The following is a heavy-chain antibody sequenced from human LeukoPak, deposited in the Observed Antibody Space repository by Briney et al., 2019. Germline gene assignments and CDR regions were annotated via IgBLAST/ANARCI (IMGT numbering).Heavy chain of an antibody. J-gene: IGHJ4*02. D-gene: IGHD5-24*01. CDR3: ARRWRDGYNFDY. CDR1: GGSISSYY. V-gene: IGHV4-34*01. CDR2: INHSGST. Sequence: SETLSLTCTVSGGSISSYYWSWIRQPPGKGLEWIGEINHSGSTNYNPSLKSRVTISVDTSKNQFSLKLSSVTAADTAVYYCARRWRDGYNFDYWGQGTLVTVSS.